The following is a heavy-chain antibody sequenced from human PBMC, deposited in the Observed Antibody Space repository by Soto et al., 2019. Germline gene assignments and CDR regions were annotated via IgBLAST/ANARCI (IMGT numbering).Heavy chain of an antibody. Sequence: GGSLRLSCAASGFIFSSYAMNWVRQTPGKGLEWVSGISGSGVSTYYADSVKGRFSISRDNSKNTLYLQMNSLRAEDTAVYYCAKVRISDYGDYPEEDYYYYYGMDVWGQGTTVTVSS. V-gene: IGHV3-23*01. CDR1: GFIFSSYA. J-gene: IGHJ6*02. D-gene: IGHD4-17*01. CDR3: AKVRISDYGDYPEEDYYYYYGMDV. CDR2: ISGSGVST.